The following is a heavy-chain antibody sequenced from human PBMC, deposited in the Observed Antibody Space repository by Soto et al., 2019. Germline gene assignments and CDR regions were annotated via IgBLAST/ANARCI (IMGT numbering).Heavy chain of an antibody. Sequence: ASVTVSCTASGYTFTRYDINWVRQATGQGLEWMGWMNPNSGNTGYAQKFQGRVTMTRNTSISTAYMELSSLRSEDTAVYYCARNSGYEDDAFDIWGQGTMVTVSS. D-gene: IGHD5-12*01. J-gene: IGHJ3*02. CDR2: MNPNSGNT. CDR1: GYTFTRYD. V-gene: IGHV1-8*01. CDR3: ARNSGYEDDAFDI.